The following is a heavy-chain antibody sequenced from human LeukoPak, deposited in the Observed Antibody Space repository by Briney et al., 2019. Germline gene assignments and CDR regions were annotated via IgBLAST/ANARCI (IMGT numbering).Heavy chain of an antibody. CDR2: ISGSGGST. CDR3: AAPSSGWYYFDY. CDR1: GFTFSSYA. D-gene: IGHD6-19*01. V-gene: IGHV3-23*01. J-gene: IGHJ4*02. Sequence: PGGSLRLSCAASGFTFSSYAMSWVRQAPGKGLEWVSAISGSGGSTYYADSVKGRFTISRDNSKNTLCLQMNSLRAEDTAVYYCAAPSSGWYYFDYWGQGTLVTVSS.